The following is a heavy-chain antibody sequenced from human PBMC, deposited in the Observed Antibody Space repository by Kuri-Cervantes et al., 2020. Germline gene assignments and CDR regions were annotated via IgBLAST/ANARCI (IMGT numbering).Heavy chain of an antibody. V-gene: IGHV1-18*01. CDR3: TRDQWAPGVSDFDY. CDR1: GYTFTTSA. J-gene: IGHJ4*02. CDR2: MSTYNGNT. Sequence: ASVKVSCKASGYTFTTSAISWVRQAPGQGLEWMGWMSTYNGNTNYAQKLQGRVTMTRDTSTSTAYLELRSLTPDDTAVYYCTRDQWAPGVSDFDYWGQGTLVTVSS. D-gene: IGHD5/OR15-5a*01.